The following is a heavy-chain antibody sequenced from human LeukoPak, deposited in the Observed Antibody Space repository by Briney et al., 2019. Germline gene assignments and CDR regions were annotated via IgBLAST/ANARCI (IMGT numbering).Heavy chain of an antibody. CDR2: IEQDGSEK. J-gene: IGHJ3*02. CDR1: GFTFSRHW. D-gene: IGHD4-17*01. V-gene: IGHV3-7*01. Sequence: PGGSLRLSCAASGFTFSRHWMTWVRQGPGKGLEWVANIEQDGSEKYYVDSVRGRFTISRDNGKNSLYLQMNSLRAEDTAVYYCARDGTYYGDYMDALDIWGQGTMVTVSP. CDR3: ARDGTYYGDYMDALDI.